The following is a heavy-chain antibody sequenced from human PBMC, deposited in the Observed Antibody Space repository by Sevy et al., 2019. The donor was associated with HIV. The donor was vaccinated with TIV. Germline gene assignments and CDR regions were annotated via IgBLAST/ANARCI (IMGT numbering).Heavy chain of an antibody. V-gene: IGHV4-59*08. CDR1: GGSISSYY. D-gene: IGHD2-2*01. CDR3: ARQFQDIVVVPAAKNPYYYYYYMDV. CDR2: IYYSGST. J-gene: IGHJ6*03. Sequence: SETLSLTCTVSGGSISSYYWSWIRQPPGKGLEWIGYIYYSGSTNYNPSLKSRVTISVDTSKNQFSLKLSSVTAADTAVYYCARQFQDIVVVPAAKNPYYYYYYMDVWGKGTTVTVSS.